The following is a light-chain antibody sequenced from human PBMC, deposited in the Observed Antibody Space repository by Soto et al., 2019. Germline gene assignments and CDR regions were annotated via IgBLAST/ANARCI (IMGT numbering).Light chain of an antibody. CDR2: GAS. Sequence: EIVMTQSPATLSVSPGERATLSCRASQSVSSNLVWYQQKPGQAPRLLIHGASTRATGIPARFSGSGSGTEFPLTISSLQSEDFAVYYCQQYNNGYTFGQGTKLEIK. CDR3: QQYNNGYT. CDR1: QSVSSN. V-gene: IGKV3-15*01. J-gene: IGKJ2*01.